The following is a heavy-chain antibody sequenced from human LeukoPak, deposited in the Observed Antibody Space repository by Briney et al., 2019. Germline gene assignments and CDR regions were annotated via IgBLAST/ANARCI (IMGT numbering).Heavy chain of an antibody. Sequence: PGGSLRLSCAASGFTFSSYSMNWVRQAPGKRLEWVSSISSSSSYIYYADSVKGRFTISRDNAKNSLYLQMNSLRAEDTAVYYCARDSRGSYTGGFDYWGQGTLVTVSS. V-gene: IGHV3-21*01. CDR2: ISSSSSYI. J-gene: IGHJ4*02. D-gene: IGHD1-26*01. CDR3: ARDSRGSYTGGFDY. CDR1: GFTFSSYS.